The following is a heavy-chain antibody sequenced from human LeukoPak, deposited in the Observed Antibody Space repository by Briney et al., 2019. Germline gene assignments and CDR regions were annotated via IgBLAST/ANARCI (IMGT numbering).Heavy chain of an antibody. CDR2: IYPSGTT. D-gene: IGHD3-22*01. CDR3: ARGPYDSSGYYTFDY. Sequence: PSETLSLTCSVSGVSVSSYYWTWIRPPAGKGLEWVGRIYPSGTTHYNPSLKSRVTLSVDTSKNQFSLKLTSVTAADTAVYYCARGPYDSSGYYTFDYWGQGTLVTVSS. J-gene: IGHJ4*02. CDR1: GVSVSSYY. V-gene: IGHV4-4*07.